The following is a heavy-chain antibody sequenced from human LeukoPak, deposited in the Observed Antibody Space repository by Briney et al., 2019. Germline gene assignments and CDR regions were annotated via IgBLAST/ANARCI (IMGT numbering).Heavy chain of an antibody. CDR1: GYTFTSYG. CDR2: ISAYNGNT. D-gene: IGHD3-3*01. J-gene: IGHJ4*02. CDR3: ARTSTIFGVAPNDY. V-gene: IGHV1-18*01. Sequence: ASVKVSCKASGYTFTSYGISWVRQAPGQGLEWMGWISAYNGNTNYAQKLQGRVTMTTDTSTSTAYMELRSLRSDDTAVYYCARTSTIFGVAPNDYWGQGTLVTVSS.